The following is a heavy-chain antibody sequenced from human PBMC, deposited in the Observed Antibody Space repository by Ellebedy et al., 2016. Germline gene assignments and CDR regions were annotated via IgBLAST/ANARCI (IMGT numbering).Heavy chain of an antibody. Sequence: GGSLRLSCAASGFTFSSNAMSWVRQAPGKGLEWVSIISGSGGNTYYADSVKGRFTISRDNSKNMVFLQMNSLRAEDTALYYCAKKYYYDSHTYGPFDIWGQGTMVTVSS. J-gene: IGHJ3*02. D-gene: IGHD3-22*01. CDR1: GFTFSSNA. CDR2: ISGSGGNT. V-gene: IGHV3-23*01. CDR3: AKKYYYDSHTYGPFDI.